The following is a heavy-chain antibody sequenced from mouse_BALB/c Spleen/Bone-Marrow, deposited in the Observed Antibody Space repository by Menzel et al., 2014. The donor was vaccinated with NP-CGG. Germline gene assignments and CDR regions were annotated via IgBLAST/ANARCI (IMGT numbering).Heavy chain of an antibody. CDR2: IWAGGST. D-gene: IGHD1-1*01. V-gene: IGHV2-9*02. CDR3: ARGSYYEGAMDY. CDR1: GFSLTSYG. J-gene: IGHJ4*01. Sequence: VKLQESGPGLVAPSQSLSIPCTVSGFSLTSYGLHWVRPPPGKVLEWLGVIWAGGSTNYNSALMSRLSISKDNSKSQVFLKMNSLQTDDTAMYYCARGSYYEGAMDYWGQGTSVTVSS.